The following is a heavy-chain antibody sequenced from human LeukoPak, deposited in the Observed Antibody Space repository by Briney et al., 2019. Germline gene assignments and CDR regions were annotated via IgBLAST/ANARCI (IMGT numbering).Heavy chain of an antibody. CDR1: GGSISSGSYY. CDR2: IYTSGST. V-gene: IGHV4-61*02. J-gene: IGHJ3*02. CDR3: ASPIGSDAFDI. D-gene: IGHD2-2*03. Sequence: PSETLSLTCTVSGGSISSGSYYWSWIRQPAGKGLEWIGRIYTSGSTNYNPSLKSRVTMSVDTSKNQFSLKLSSVTAADTAVYYCASPIGSDAFDIWGQGTMVTVSS.